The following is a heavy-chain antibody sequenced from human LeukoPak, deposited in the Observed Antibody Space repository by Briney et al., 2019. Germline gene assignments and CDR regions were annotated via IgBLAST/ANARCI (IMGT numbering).Heavy chain of an antibody. CDR3: ARDTAFVAFDI. CDR1: GGSISSYY. V-gene: IGHV4-4*07. Sequence: SETLSLTCTVSGGSISSYYWGWIRQPAGKGLEWIGRIYTSGSTNYNPSLKSRVTISVDKSKNQFSLKLSSVTAADTAVYYCARDTAFVAFDIWGQGTMVTVSS. J-gene: IGHJ3*02. CDR2: IYTSGST. D-gene: IGHD5-18*01.